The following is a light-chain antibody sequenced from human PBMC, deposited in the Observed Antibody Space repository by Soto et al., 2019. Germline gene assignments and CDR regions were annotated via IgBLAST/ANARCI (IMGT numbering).Light chain of an antibody. CDR1: QSLLYSSNSNYY. CDR2: WAS. Sequence: DSLSLSLGEMATLNCKSSQSLLYSSNSNYYLTCSQQNPGQPPKLIIYWASTREFGVPDRFSGSGSGTDFTLTISSLQAEDVAVYYCQQYYSTPRTFGHGTKLDIK. V-gene: IGKV4-1*01. CDR3: QQYYSTPRT. J-gene: IGKJ1*01.